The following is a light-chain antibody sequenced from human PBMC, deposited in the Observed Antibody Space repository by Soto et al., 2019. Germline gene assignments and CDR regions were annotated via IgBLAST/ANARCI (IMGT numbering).Light chain of an antibody. V-gene: IGKV3-20*01. Sequence: ELAFTQSPGTLSSSPWQTATLSRRAGQRVNCSYLAVYHQKTGEAPGLLLSCASSRAHGSPDRFSGSGSATDFTRTISRREPEDFAVYYGQQYGSSPRTFGQGTKVEIK. CDR2: CAS. CDR1: QRVNCSY. J-gene: IGKJ1*01. CDR3: QQYGSSPRT.